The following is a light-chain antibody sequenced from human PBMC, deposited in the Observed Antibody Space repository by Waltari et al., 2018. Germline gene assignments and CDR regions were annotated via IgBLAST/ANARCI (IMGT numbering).Light chain of an antibody. CDR1: QDAGTY. J-gene: IGKJ4*02. Sequence: DIQMTQSPSTLSAFVGERVTITCRASQDAGTYVNWYQQRPAKAPKLLMYGASSLQRGVPSRFSGGGSGTHFTLTVSSLQPEDFATYYCQQSFSSPWTFGGGTKVEIK. V-gene: IGKV1-39*01. CDR2: GAS. CDR3: QQSFSSPWT.